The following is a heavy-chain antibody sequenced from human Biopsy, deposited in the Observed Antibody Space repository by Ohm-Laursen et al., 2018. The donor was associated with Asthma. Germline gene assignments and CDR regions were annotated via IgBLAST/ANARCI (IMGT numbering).Heavy chain of an antibody. V-gene: IGHV4-34*01. CDR3: ARRTQDCSGGSCTRSPPTGRYFQH. J-gene: IGHJ1*01. Sequence: SETLSLTCVAYGGSFSGYYWSWIRQPPGKGLEWIGEINHSGSTNYNPSLKSRVTISVDTSKNQFSLKLSSVTAADTAVYYCARRTQDCSGGSCTRSPPTGRYFQHWSQGTLVTVSS. D-gene: IGHD2-15*01. CDR1: GGSFSGYY. CDR2: INHSGST.